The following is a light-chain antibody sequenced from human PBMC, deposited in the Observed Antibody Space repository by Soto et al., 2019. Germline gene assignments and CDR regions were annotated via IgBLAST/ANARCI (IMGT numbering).Light chain of an antibody. CDR2: LAS. CDR3: MQALQTPLT. J-gene: IGKJ4*01. V-gene: IGKV2-28*01. CDR1: ESLLQSNGYNF. Sequence: VMTQSQLSLPVTPREPASISCRSNESLLQSNGYNFLDWYLQKPGRSPQLLICLASNRASGVPDRFSGSGSGTDFILKISRVEADDVVVYYCMQALQTPLTFGEGAMVDI.